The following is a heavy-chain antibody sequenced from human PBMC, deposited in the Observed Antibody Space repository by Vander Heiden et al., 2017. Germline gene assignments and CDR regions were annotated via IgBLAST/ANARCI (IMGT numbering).Heavy chain of an antibody. J-gene: IGHJ3*02. CDR1: GGSFSGYY. CDR3: ARGMGYCSGGSCYSRGAFDI. CDR2: SNHSGST. Sequence: QVQLQQWGAGLLKPSETLSLTCAVYGGSFSGYYWSWIRQPPGKGLEWIGESNHSGSTNYNPSLKSRVTRSVDTSKNQFSLKLSSVTAADTAVYYCARGMGYCSGGSCYSRGAFDIWGQGTMVTVSS. D-gene: IGHD2-15*01. V-gene: IGHV4-34*01.